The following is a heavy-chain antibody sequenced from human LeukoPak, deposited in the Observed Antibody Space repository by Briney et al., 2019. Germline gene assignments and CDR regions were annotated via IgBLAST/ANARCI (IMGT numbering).Heavy chain of an antibody. CDR3: ARVQTTGYCSSTSCYGQVPGDY. Sequence: PSETPSLTCAVYGGSFSGYYWSWIRQPPGKGLEWIGEINHSGSTNYNPSLKSRVTISVDTSKNQFSLKLSSVTAADTAVYYCARVQTTGYCSSTSCYGQVPGDYWGQGTLVTVSS. CDR1: GGSFSGYY. V-gene: IGHV4-34*01. D-gene: IGHD2-2*01. J-gene: IGHJ4*02. CDR2: INHSGST.